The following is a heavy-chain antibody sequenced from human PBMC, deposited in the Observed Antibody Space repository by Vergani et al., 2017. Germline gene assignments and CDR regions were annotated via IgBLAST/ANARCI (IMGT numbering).Heavy chain of an antibody. CDR3: AQQCSSTSCPMWGFDP. CDR1: GGTFSSYT. Sequence: QVQLVQSGAEVKKPGSSVKVSCKASGGTFSSYTISWVRQAPGQGLEWMGRIIPILGIANYAQKFQGRVTITEDKSTSTAYMDLSSLSSEDTAVYYCAQQCSSTSCPMWGFDPWGQGTLVTVSS. J-gene: IGHJ5*02. V-gene: IGHV1-69*02. CDR2: IIPILGIA. D-gene: IGHD2-2*01.